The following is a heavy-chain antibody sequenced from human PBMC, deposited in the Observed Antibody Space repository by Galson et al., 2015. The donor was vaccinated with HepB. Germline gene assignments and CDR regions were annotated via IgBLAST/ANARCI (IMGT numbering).Heavy chain of an antibody. CDR2: ISGSGGST. CDR1: GFTFRSYA. Sequence: SLRLSCAASGFTFRSYAMSWVRRAPGKGLEWVSAISGSGGSTNYADSVKGRFTISRDNSKNTLYLQMNSLRAEDTAVYYCAECSIAAAGTGYYFDYWGQGTLVTVSS. CDR3: AECSIAAAGTGYYFDY. D-gene: IGHD6-13*01. J-gene: IGHJ4*02. V-gene: IGHV3-23*01.